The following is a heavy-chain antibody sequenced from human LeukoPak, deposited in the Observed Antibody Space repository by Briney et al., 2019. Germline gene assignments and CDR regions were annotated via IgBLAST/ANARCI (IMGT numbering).Heavy chain of an antibody. CDR1: GFTFSSYD. V-gene: IGHV3-23*01. Sequence: GGTLRLSCAASGFTFSSYDMSWVRQAPGKGLEWVSGISGSGSTTKYADSVKGRFTISRDNSKNTVYLQMNSLRAEDTAVYYCAIGDQYYYDSSGPLDYDYWGQGTLVTVSS. J-gene: IGHJ4*02. D-gene: IGHD3-22*01. CDR3: AIGDQYYYDSSGPLDYDY. CDR2: ISGSGSTT.